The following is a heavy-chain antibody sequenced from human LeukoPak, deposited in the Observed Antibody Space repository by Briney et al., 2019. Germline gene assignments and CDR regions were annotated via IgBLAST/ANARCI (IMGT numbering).Heavy chain of an antibody. D-gene: IGHD2-2*01. CDR1: GFTFSSYS. V-gene: IGHV3-21*01. CDR3: ARDPWGVVVPAAMEDY. Sequence: GGSLRLSCAASGFTFSSYSMNWVRQAPGKGLEWVSSISSSSSYIYYADSMKGRFTISRDNAKNSLYLQMNSLRAEDTAVYYCARDPWGVVVPAAMEDYWGQGTLVTVSS. J-gene: IGHJ4*02. CDR2: ISSSSSYI.